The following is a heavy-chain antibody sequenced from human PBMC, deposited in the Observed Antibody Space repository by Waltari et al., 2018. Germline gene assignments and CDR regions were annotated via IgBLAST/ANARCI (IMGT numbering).Heavy chain of an antibody. D-gene: IGHD2-15*01. V-gene: IGHV3-23*01. CDR1: GFSFNKYA. CDR2: ISYSGDTT. Sequence: EVQMSESGGGLVHLGGSLRLSCEASGFSFNKYAMSWVRQAPGKGREWFSTISYSGDTTYYADSVKGRFTISRDNSKNILHMQMNSLRSEDTAAYYCAKDRGDCSGERCYFALDIWGQGTVVTVS. CDR3: AKDRGDCSGERCYFALDI. J-gene: IGHJ3*02.